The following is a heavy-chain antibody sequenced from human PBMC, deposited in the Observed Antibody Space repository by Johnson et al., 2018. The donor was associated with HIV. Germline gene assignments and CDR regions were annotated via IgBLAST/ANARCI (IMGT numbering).Heavy chain of an antibody. V-gene: IGHV3-72*01. CDR1: GFTFSDHY. CDR2: IRGDANNYAT. D-gene: IGHD2-8*01. J-gene: IGHJ3*02. CDR3: STGDIVVMVGETLLPLHDAFDI. Sequence: VQLVESGGGLVQSGGSLRLSCAASGFTFSDHYMDWVRQAPGKGLEWVGRIRGDANNYATAYGASVKGRFTISRDDSQDTLYLQMNSLRTEDTAVYYCSTGDIVVMVGETLLPLHDAFDIWGQGTMVTVSS.